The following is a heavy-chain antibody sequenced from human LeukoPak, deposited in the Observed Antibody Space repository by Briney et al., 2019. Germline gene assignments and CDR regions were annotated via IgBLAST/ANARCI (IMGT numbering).Heavy chain of an antibody. J-gene: IGHJ4*02. CDR2: MHYSGST. Sequence: SETLSLTSTVSGASFSSSTYYWAWIRQPPGKGLEWIGSMHYSGSTYYNPSLKSRVTMSVDTSKNQFSLKLSSVSAADTAVYYCARHAGGIAATGTRPFDYWGQGTLVTVSS. D-gene: IGHD6-13*01. CDR3: ARHAGGIAATGTRPFDY. V-gene: IGHV4-39*01. CDR1: GASFSSSTYY.